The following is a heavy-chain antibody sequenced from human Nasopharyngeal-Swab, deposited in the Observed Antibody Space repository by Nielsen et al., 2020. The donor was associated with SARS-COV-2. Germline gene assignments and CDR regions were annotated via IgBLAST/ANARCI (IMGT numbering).Heavy chain of an antibody. D-gene: IGHD6-19*01. CDR2: ISGSGDTT. CDR1: GFTFSSYA. Sequence: GGSLRLSCAASGFTFSSYAMSWVRQAPGKGLEWVSSISGSGDTTYCPDSVKGRFTISRDNSKNTLYLQLNSLRAEDTAVYYCAKGAVGGAVAGTQYFQHWGQGTQATVSS. J-gene: IGHJ1*01. V-gene: IGHV3-23*01. CDR3: AKGAVGGAVAGTQYFQH.